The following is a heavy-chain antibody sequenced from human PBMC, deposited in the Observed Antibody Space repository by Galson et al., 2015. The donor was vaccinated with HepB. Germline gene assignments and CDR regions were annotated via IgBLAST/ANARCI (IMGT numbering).Heavy chain of an antibody. J-gene: IGHJ4*02. Sequence: SVKVSCKASGYIFATYFLRWVRQAPGQGLEYVGMIDPSNAATNFAQRFQGRVTMTRDTSTSTVYMDLSGLTSEDTAVYYCARDAPGTLYFDYWGQGTLVTVSS. D-gene: IGHD2-2*01. CDR1: GYIFATYF. V-gene: IGHV1-46*01. CDR3: ARDAPGTLYFDY. CDR2: IDPSNAAT.